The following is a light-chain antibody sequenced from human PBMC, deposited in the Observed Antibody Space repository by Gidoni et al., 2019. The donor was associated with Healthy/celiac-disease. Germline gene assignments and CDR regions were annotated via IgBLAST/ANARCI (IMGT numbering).Light chain of an antibody. CDR2: QDS. J-gene: IGLJ2*01. CDR3: QAWDSSTVV. V-gene: IGLV3-1*01. Sequence: SYEPTPPLPVSVSPGQTARITCPGDKLGDKYACWYQQKPGQSPVLVIYQDSKQPSGIPVRFSGSNSGNTATLTVSGTQAMDEADYYCQAWDSSTVVFGGGTKLTVL. CDR1: KLGDKY.